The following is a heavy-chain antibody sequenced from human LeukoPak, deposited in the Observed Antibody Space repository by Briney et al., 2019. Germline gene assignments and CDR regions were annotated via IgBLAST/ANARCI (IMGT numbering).Heavy chain of an antibody. CDR2: IYTSGST. Sequence: PSETLSLTCTVSGGSISSSSYYWSWIRQPAGKGLEWIGRIYTSGSTNYNPSLKSRVTMSVDTSKNQFSLKLSSVTAADTAVYYCARDLGGSGWYFFGYWGQGTLVTVST. J-gene: IGHJ4*02. CDR1: GGSISSSSYY. CDR3: ARDLGGSGWYFFGY. D-gene: IGHD6-19*01. V-gene: IGHV4-61*02.